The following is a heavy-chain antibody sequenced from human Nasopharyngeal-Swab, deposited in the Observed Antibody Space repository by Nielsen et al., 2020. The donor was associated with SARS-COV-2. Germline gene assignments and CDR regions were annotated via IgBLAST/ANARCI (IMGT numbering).Heavy chain of an antibody. CDR3: ARDSPYHYMDV. J-gene: IGHJ6*03. CDR2: ISYSGST. CDR1: GGSISSSSYY. Sequence: LSLTCTVSGGSISSSSYYWGWIRQPPGKGLEWIGYISYSGSTYYNPSLKSRVTISVDTSENQFSLKVSSLTAADTAVYYCARDSPYHYMDVWGKGTTVTVSS. V-gene: IGHV4-31*03.